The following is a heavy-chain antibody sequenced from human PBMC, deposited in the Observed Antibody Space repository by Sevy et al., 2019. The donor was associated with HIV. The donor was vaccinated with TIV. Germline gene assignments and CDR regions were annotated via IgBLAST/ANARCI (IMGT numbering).Heavy chain of an antibody. Sequence: ASVKVSCKVSGYTLTKLSIHWVRQAPGKGLEWMGDFDPQYGETIYAQKFQGRLTMTEDTSPDTAFMELSSLTPEDTAVYYCTAVGLRYFSGSSSYQGDWFDPWDQGTLVTVSS. D-gene: IGHD2-15*01. CDR3: TAVGLRYFSGSSSYQGDWFDP. V-gene: IGHV1-24*01. CDR1: GYTLTKLS. J-gene: IGHJ5*02. CDR2: FDPQYGET.